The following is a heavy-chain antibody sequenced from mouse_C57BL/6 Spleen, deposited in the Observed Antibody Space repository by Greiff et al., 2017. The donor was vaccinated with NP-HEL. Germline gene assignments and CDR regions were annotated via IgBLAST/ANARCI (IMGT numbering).Heavy chain of an antibody. CDR1: GYAFSSSW. J-gene: IGHJ2*01. V-gene: IGHV1-82*01. CDR3: AREGFDY. CDR2: IYPGDGDT. Sequence: QVQLKESGPELVKPGASVKISCKASGYAFSSSWMNWVKQRPGKGLEWIGRIYPGDGDTNYNGKLKGKATLTADKSSSTAYMQLSSLTSEDSAVYFCAREGFDYWGQGTTLTVSS.